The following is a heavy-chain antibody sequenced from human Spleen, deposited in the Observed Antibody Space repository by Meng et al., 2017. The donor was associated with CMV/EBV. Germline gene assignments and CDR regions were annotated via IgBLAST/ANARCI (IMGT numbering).Heavy chain of an antibody. V-gene: IGHV1-2*02. Sequence: ASVKVSCKTSGYTFSGSYIHWVRQAPGQGPEWLGWINPNSGDTDNAQKFHGRITMTRDTSITTAFMELSRLGFDDTAVYYCARETNSGDRGLDYWGQGTLVTVSS. CDR3: ARETNSGDRGLDY. D-gene: IGHD1-26*01. CDR1: GYTFSGSY. CDR2: INPNSGDT. J-gene: IGHJ4*02.